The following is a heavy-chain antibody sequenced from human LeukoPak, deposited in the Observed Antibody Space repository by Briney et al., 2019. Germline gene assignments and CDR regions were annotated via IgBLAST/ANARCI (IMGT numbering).Heavy chain of an antibody. CDR2: ISAYNGNT. Sequence: ASVKVSCKASGYTFTSYGISWVRQAPGQGLEWMGWISAYNGNTNYAQKLQGRVTMTTDTSTSTAYMELRSLRSDVTAVYYCAREDEFGIAVAGRLNWFDPWGQGTLVTVSS. D-gene: IGHD6-19*01. J-gene: IGHJ5*02. V-gene: IGHV1-18*01. CDR3: AREDEFGIAVAGRLNWFDP. CDR1: GYTFTSYG.